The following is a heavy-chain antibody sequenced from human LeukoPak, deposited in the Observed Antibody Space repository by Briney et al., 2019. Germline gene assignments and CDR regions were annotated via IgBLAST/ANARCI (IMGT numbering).Heavy chain of an antibody. D-gene: IGHD3-10*01. Sequence: GGSLRLSCAASGFTLSSNWMSWVRQAPGKGLEWVSVIYSGGSTYYADSVKGRFTISRDNSKNTLYLQMNSLRAEDTAVYYCARDRYYGSYYMDVWGKGTTVTISS. V-gene: IGHV3-53*01. J-gene: IGHJ6*03. CDR1: GFTLSSNW. CDR3: ARDRYYGSYYMDV. CDR2: IYSGGST.